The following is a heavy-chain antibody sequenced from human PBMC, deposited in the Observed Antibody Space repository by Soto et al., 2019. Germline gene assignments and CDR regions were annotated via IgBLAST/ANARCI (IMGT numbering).Heavy chain of an antibody. CDR2: INSDGSST. Sequence: EVQLVESGGGLVQPGGSLRLSCAVSGFTFSNYWMHWVRQAPGKGLVWVSRINSDGSSTSYADFVKGRFTISRDNAKNTLYLQMHSLRAEDTAVYYCARFRVDGAYVPWGQGTLVTVSS. D-gene: IGHD4-17*01. CDR3: ARFRVDGAYVP. V-gene: IGHV3-74*01. CDR1: GFTFSNYW. J-gene: IGHJ5*02.